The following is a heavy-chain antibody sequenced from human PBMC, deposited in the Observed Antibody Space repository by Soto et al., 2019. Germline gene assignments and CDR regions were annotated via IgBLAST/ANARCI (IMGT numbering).Heavy chain of an antibody. CDR3: ARGRGKRFGELNWFDP. J-gene: IGHJ5*02. CDR1: GGSISSGGYS. V-gene: IGHV4-30-2*01. CDR2: IYHSGST. Sequence: NPSETLSLTCAVSGGSISSGGYSWSWIRQPPGKGLEWIGYIYHSGSTYYNPSLKSRVTISVDRSKNQFSLKLSSVTAADTAVYYCARGRGKRFGELNWFDPWGQGTLVTVSS. D-gene: IGHD3-10*01.